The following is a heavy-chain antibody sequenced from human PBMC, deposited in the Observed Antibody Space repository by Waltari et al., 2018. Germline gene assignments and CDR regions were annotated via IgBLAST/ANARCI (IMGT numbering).Heavy chain of an antibody. Sequence: EVQLVESGGGLVKPGGSMRLSCAASGFTFSSHIMNWVRQAPGKGLEWVSSISSGSSYIYYADSVKGRFTISRDNAKNSLYLQMNSLRAEDTAVYYCARERAGTGVDYWGQGTLVTVSA. CDR2: ISSGSSYI. J-gene: IGHJ4*02. D-gene: IGHD1-1*01. CDR1: GFTFSSHI. V-gene: IGHV3-21*01. CDR3: ARERAGTGVDY.